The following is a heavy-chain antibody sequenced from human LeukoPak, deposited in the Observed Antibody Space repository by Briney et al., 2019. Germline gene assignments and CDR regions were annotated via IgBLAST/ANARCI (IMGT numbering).Heavy chain of an antibody. CDR3: AKMSVDQNWNDVGMDV. CDR1: GFTFDDYG. Sequence: GGSLRLSCAASGFTFDDYGMSWVRQAPGKGLEWVSGISWNSGSVGYADSVKGRFTISRDNAKNPLYLQMNSLRAEDTALYYCAKMSVDQNWNDVGMDVWGQGTTVTVSS. J-gene: IGHJ6*02. V-gene: IGHV3-9*01. D-gene: IGHD1-1*01. CDR2: ISWNSGSV.